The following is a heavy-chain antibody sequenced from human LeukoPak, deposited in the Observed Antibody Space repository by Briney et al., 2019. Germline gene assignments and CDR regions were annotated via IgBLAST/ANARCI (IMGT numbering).Heavy chain of an antibody. Sequence: SETLSLTCAVYGGSFSGYYWSWIRQPPGKGLEWIGEINHSGSTNYNPSLKSRVTISVDTSKNQFSLKLSSVTAADTAVYYCAREGNYYGSGSYYYYYGMDVWGQGTTVTVSS. J-gene: IGHJ6*02. CDR1: GGSFSGYY. CDR2: INHSGST. V-gene: IGHV4-34*01. D-gene: IGHD3-10*01. CDR3: AREGNYYGSGSYYYYYGMDV.